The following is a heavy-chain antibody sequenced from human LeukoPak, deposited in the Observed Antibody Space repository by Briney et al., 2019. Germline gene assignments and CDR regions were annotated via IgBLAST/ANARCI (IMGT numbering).Heavy chain of an antibody. Sequence: ETLSLTCTVSGGSISSYYWSWIRQPAGKGLEWIGRIYSTGSTNYNPSLKSRVTMSVDTSKNQFSLRLRSVTAADTAVYYCARQIASAGTVGFDFWGQGALVTVSS. CDR3: ARQIASAGTVGFDF. D-gene: IGHD6-13*01. CDR2: IYSTGST. V-gene: IGHV4-4*07. J-gene: IGHJ4*02. CDR1: GGSISSYY.